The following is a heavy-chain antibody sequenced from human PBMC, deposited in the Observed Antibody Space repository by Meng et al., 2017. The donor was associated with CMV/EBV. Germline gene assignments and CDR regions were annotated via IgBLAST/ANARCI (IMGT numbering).Heavy chain of an antibody. V-gene: IGHV1-69*01. CDR1: GGTFSSYA. D-gene: IGHD3-22*01. CDR3: ARPYSGYYYPGFDY. Sequence: QVQLRQSGSEVKKPGSSVKVSCNASGGTFSSYAISWVRQAPGQGLEWMGGIIPIFGTANYAQKFQGRVTITADESTSTAYMELSSLRSEDTAVYYCARPYSGYYYPGFDYWGQGTLVTVSS. CDR2: IIPIFGTA. J-gene: IGHJ4*02.